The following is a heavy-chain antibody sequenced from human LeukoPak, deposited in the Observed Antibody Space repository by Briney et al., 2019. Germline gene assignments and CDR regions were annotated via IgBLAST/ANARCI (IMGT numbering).Heavy chain of an antibody. Sequence: PGGSLRLSCAASGFTFSTYGMHWVRQAPGKGLEWVAVISYDGSKKYYADSVKGRFTISRDNSKNTLYLQMNSLRAEDTSVYYCATGSASPGTYYYYYHMDVWGQGTTVTVSS. D-gene: IGHD2-2*01. CDR3: ATGSASPGTYYYYYHMDV. CDR2: ISYDGSKK. V-gene: IGHV3-30*03. CDR1: GFTFSTYG. J-gene: IGHJ6*02.